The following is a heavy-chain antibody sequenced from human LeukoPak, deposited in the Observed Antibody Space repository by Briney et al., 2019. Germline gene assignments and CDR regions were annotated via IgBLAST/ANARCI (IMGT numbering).Heavy chain of an antibody. D-gene: IGHD1-26*01. CDR2: IKQDGSER. Sequence: GGSLRLSCAASGFTFSSYWMSWVRQAPGKGLEWVANIKQDGSERYYVDSVKGRFTISRDNAKNSLFLQMNSLRAEDTAVYYCARAESYYGIWFDPWGQGTLVTVSS. J-gene: IGHJ5*02. CDR1: GFTFSSYW. CDR3: ARAESYYGIWFDP. V-gene: IGHV3-7*01.